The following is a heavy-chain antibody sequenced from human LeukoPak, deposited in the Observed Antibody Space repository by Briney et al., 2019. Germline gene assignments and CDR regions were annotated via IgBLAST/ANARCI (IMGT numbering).Heavy chain of an antibody. CDR1: GYTFTGYY. CDR3: ARPVAGGTTPVGWFDP. Sequence: ASVKVSCKASGYTFTGYYMHWVRQAPGQGLEWMEWINPNSGGTNYAQKFQGRVTMTRDTSISTAYMELSRLRSDDTAVYYCARPVAGGTTPVGWFDPWGQGTLVTVSS. V-gene: IGHV1-2*02. D-gene: IGHD1-26*01. CDR2: INPNSGGT. J-gene: IGHJ5*02.